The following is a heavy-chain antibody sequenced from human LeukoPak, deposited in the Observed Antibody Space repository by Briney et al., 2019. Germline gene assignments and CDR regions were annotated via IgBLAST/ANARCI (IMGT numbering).Heavy chain of an antibody. CDR3: ARGKSSSSWYEGGVDY. V-gene: IGHV4-39*07. J-gene: IGHJ4*02. Sequence: PSETLSLTCTVSSGSISSSSHYWGWIRQPPGKGLEWIGTICYSGSTYYNPSLKSRVTISVDTSKNQFSLKLSSVTAADTAVYYCARGKSSSSWYEGGVDYWGQGTLVTVSS. D-gene: IGHD6-13*01. CDR1: SGSISSSSHY. CDR2: ICYSGST.